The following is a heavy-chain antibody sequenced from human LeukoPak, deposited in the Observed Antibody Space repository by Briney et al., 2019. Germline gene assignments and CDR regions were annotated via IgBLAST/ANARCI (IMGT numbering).Heavy chain of an antibody. CDR2: IYTSGST. D-gene: IGHD6-13*01. J-gene: IGHJ4*02. Sequence: SETLSLTCTVSGGSISSYYWSWIRQPAGKGLEWIGRIYTSGSTNYNPSLKSRVTMSVDTSKNQFSLKLSSVTAADTAVYYCARGTISGLGSSWSFDYWGQGTLVTVSS. CDR1: GGSISSYY. V-gene: IGHV4-4*07. CDR3: ARGTISGLGSSWSFDY.